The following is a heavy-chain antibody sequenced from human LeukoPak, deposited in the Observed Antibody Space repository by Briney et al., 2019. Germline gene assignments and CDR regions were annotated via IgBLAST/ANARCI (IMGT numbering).Heavy chain of an antibody. CDR1: GFTFNNYW. CDR2: IKQDGSEE. D-gene: IGHD6-19*01. CDR3: ARDRPQQWLVRGQRGYYYYMDV. J-gene: IGHJ6*03. Sequence: GGSLRLSCAASGFTFNNYWMTWVRQAPGMGLEWVANIKQDGSEEYYVDSVKGRFTISRDIAKNSLYLQMNSLRAEDTAVYYCARDRPQQWLVRGQRGYYYYMDVWGKGTTVTISS. V-gene: IGHV3-7*01.